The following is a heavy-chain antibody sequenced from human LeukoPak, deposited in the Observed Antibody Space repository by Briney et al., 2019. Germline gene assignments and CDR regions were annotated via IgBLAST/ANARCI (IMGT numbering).Heavy chain of an antibody. Sequence: GRSLRLSCAASGFTFDDYAMHWVRQAPGKGLEWVSGISWNSGSIGYADSVKGRFTIFRDNAKNSLYLQMNSLRAEDTALYYCAKDLVAGILPAFDYWGQGTLVTVSS. CDR2: ISWNSGSI. CDR1: GFTFDDYA. V-gene: IGHV3-9*01. D-gene: IGHD6-19*01. CDR3: AKDLVAGILPAFDY. J-gene: IGHJ4*02.